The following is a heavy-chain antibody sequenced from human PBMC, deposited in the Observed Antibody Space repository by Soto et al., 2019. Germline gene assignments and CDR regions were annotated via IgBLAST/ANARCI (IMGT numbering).Heavy chain of an antibody. CDR2: IYYSGRT. J-gene: IGHJ4*02. V-gene: IGHV4-59*08. CDR3: ARRWEAAFDS. Sequence: QVQLQESGPGLPKPSETLTLTCTVSGGSISSYYWSWIRQTPGKGLEWIGYIYYSGRTNYNPSLTRRVTISAYTSNNPFSRKLSSFTAAGPAVQYCARRWEAAFDSWAQGTLFTVSS. D-gene: IGHD2-15*01. CDR1: GGSISSYY.